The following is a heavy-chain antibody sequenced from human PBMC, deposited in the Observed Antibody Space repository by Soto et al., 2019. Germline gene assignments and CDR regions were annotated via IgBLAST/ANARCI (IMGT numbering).Heavy chain of an antibody. CDR3: ARGEGGYSYGLFDY. Sequence: RSLTCAVYGGSFSGYYWSWIRQPPGKGLEWIGEINHSGSTNYNPSLKSRVTISVDTSKNQFSLKLSSVTAADTAVYYCARGEGGYSYGLFDYWGQGTLVTVSS. V-gene: IGHV4-34*01. J-gene: IGHJ4*02. CDR1: GGSFSGYY. D-gene: IGHD5-18*01. CDR2: INHSGST.